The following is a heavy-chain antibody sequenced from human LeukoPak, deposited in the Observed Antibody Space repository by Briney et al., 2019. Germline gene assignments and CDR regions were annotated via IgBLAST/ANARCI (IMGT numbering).Heavy chain of an antibody. CDR1: GFTFSSYG. J-gene: IGHJ4*02. CDR2: IWYDGSNK. D-gene: IGHD2-2*01. CDR3: ARGHLLGYCSSTSCNGFDY. V-gene: IGHV3-33*01. Sequence: GGSLRLSCAASGFTFSSYGMHWVRQAPGKGLEWVAVIWYDGSNKYYADSVKGRFTISRDNSKNTLYLQMNSLRAEDTAVYYCARGHLLGYCSSTSCNGFDYWGQGTLVTVSS.